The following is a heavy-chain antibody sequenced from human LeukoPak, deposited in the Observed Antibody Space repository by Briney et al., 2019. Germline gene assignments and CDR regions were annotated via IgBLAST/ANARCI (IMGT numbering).Heavy chain of an antibody. CDR3: ARGRWDIVVVPAATTPYNWFDP. Sequence: SETLSLTCTVSGGSISSGGYYWSWIRQHPGKGLEWIGYIYYSGSTYYNPSLKSRVTISVDTSKNQFSLKLSSVTAADTAVYYCARGRWDIVVVPAATTPYNWFDPWGQGTLVTVSS. CDR1: GGSISSGGYY. CDR2: IYYSGST. J-gene: IGHJ5*02. D-gene: IGHD2-2*01. V-gene: IGHV4-31*03.